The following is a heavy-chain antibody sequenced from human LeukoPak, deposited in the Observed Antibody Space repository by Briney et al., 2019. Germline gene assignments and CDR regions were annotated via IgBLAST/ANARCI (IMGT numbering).Heavy chain of an antibody. J-gene: IGHJ4*02. CDR1: GFTVSTNY. D-gene: IGHD6-13*01. V-gene: IGHV3-53*01. CDR3: AKDRGLIAAATLG. CDR2: IYSGDST. Sequence: GGSLRLSCAASGFTVSTNYMSWVRQAPGKGLEWVSVIYSGDSTYYADSVKGRFTISRDNSKNTLYLQMNSLRAEDTAVYYCAKDRGLIAAATLGWGQGTLVTVSS.